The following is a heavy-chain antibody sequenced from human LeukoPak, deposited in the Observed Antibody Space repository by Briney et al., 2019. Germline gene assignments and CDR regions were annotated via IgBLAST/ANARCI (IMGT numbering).Heavy chain of an antibody. CDR1: GDSVSSNSAA. V-gene: IGHV6-1*01. CDR2: TYYRSKWYN. CDR3: ARDLWGYDSSGYPYFDY. D-gene: IGHD3-22*01. J-gene: IGHJ4*02. Sequence: ASQTLSLTCAISGDSVSSNSAAWNWIRQSPSRGLEWLGRTYYRSKWYNDYAVSVKSRITINPDTSKNQFSLQLNSVTPEDTAVYYCARDLWGYDSSGYPYFDYWGQGTLVTVPS.